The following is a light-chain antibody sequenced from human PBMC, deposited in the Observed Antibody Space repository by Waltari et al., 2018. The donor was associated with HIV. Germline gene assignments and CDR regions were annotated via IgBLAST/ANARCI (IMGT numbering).Light chain of an antibody. CDR2: GAS. V-gene: IGKV1-12*01. CDR3: QQTNNFPIT. Sequence: DIQMTQIPSSVSASVGDRVTVTCRADQGIANWLAWYQKRPGKAPQLLIHGASTLQAGVPSRFSGSGSGTVFRLTISSLQPDDFATYFCQQTNNFPITFGQGTR. J-gene: IGKJ5*01. CDR1: QGIANW.